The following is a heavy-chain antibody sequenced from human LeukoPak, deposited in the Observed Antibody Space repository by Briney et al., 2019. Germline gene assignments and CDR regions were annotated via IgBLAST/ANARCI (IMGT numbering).Heavy chain of an antibody. CDR2: ITGSGPTT. J-gene: IGHJ4*02. V-gene: IGHV3-23*01. CDR1: GFTFSSYS. D-gene: IGHD3-16*02. CDR3: AKAPDSVWGNYRNTYFDS. Sequence: GGSLRLSCAASGFTFSSYSMNWVRQAPGKGLEWVSAITGSGPTTFYADSVKGRFTISRDNSNNLVFLEMNSLRLEDAGVYFCAKAPDSVWGNYRNTYFDSWGQGTLVAV.